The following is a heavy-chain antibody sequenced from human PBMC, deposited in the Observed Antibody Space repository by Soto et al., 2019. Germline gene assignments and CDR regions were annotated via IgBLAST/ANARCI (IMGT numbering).Heavy chain of an antibody. CDR3: VRQAARNYFDF. V-gene: IGHV3-11*01. CDR1: GFTFSDYH. Sequence: QVQLVESGGGLVKPGGSLRLSCAASGFTFSDYHMSWIRQAPGKGLEWVSYIESRGRTIYYADSVKGRFTISRDNAKNSLFLQMNGLSADDTDVYYCVRQAARNYFDFWGQGTLLTVSS. D-gene: IGHD6-6*01. J-gene: IGHJ4*02. CDR2: IESRGRTI.